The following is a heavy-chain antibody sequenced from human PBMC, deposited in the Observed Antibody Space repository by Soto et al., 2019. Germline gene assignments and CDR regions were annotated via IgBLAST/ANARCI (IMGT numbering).Heavy chain of an antibody. CDR2: INHSGST. J-gene: IGHJ4*02. V-gene: IGHV4-34*01. CDR3: ARVTGSDSSGYYYTPFDY. Sequence: XETLSLNCAVYGGSFSGYYWSWIRQPPGKGLEWIGEINHSGSTNYNPSLKSRVTISVDTSKNQFSLKLSSVTAADTAVYYCARVTGSDSSGYYYTPFDYWGQGTLVTVSS. CDR1: GGSFSGYY. D-gene: IGHD3-22*01.